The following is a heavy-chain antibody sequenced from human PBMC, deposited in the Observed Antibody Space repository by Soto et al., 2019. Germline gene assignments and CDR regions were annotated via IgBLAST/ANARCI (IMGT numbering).Heavy chain of an antibody. Sequence: PSETLSLTCTVSGGSISSTSYSWGWIRQPPGKGLEWIGSIYYTGSAYYNPSLKSRLTISVDTSKNQFSLKLYPVTAADTAVYYCARHSGSSPDNWFDPWGQGTPVTVSS. CDR2: IYYTGSA. V-gene: IGHV4-39*01. CDR3: ARHSGSSPDNWFDP. CDR1: GGSISSTSYS. D-gene: IGHD6-6*01. J-gene: IGHJ5*02.